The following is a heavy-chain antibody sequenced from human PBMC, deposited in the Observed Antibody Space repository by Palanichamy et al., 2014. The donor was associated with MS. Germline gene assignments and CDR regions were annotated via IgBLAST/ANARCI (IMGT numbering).Heavy chain of an antibody. V-gene: IGHV1-69*01. D-gene: IGHD3-9*01. J-gene: IGHJ5*02. Sequence: QVQLVQSGAEVKKPGSSVKVSCKASGGTFSSFAISWVRQAPGQGLEWMGGIISMFGTANYAEKFQGRVTITAEESTSTAYMEVSSLRSEDTAVYYCARDLFDASAGSTWFDPWGQGTLVTVSS. CDR2: IISMFGTA. CDR1: GGTFSSFA. CDR3: ARDLFDASAGSTWFDP.